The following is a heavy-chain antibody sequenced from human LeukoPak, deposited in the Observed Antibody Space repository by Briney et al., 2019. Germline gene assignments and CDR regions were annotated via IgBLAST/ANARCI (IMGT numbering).Heavy chain of an antibody. J-gene: IGHJ4*02. CDR2: INPNSGGT. V-gene: IGHV1-2*02. CDR1: GYTFTGYY. CDR3: ARPSSGYPPWYFDY. Sequence: ASVKVSCKASGYTFTGYYMHWVRQAPGQGLEWMGWINPNSGGTNYAQKFQGRVTMTRDTSISTAYMELSRLRSDDTAVYYCARPSSGYPPWYFDYWGQGTLVTVSS. D-gene: IGHD3-22*01.